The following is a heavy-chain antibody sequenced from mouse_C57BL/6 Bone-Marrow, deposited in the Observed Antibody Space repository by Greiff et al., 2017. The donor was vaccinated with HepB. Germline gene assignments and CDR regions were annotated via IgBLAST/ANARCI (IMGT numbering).Heavy chain of an antibody. J-gene: IGHJ4*01. V-gene: IGHV5-16*01. CDR2: INYDGSST. D-gene: IGHD2-10*02. CDR3: ARGGYGNYDFYAMDY. Sequence: EVQVVVSEGGLVQPGSSMKLSCTASGFTFSDYYMAWVRQVPEKGLEWVANINYDGSSTYYLDSLKSRFIISRDNAKNILYLQMSSLKSEDTATYYCARGGYGNYDFYAMDYWGQGTSVTVSS. CDR1: GFTFSDYY.